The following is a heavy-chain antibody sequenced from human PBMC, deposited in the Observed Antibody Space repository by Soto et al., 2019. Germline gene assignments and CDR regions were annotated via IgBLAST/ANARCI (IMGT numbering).Heavy chain of an antibody. J-gene: IGHJ4*02. D-gene: IGHD3-22*01. V-gene: IGHV4-31*03. CDR1: GGSIRSGSHY. CDR3: ARQIYDSDTGPNFQYYFDS. CDR2: IYYSGST. Sequence: KPSETLSLTCTVSGGSIRSGSHYWSWIRQHPGKGLEWIGYIYYSGSTYYNPSLKSRITISISTSKNQFSLKLTSVTAADTAVYYCARQIYDSDTGPNFQYYFDSWGQGTPVTVSS.